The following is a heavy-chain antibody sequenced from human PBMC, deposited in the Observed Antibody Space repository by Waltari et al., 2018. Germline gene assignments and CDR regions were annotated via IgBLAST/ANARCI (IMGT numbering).Heavy chain of an antibody. CDR3: ARGLSTVTTWDY. CDR2: IYPGGYST. CDR1: GYTFTNYH. D-gene: IGHD4-4*01. Sequence: QVQLVQSGAAVRKPGASVKISCEPSGYTFTNYHIHWVRQAPGQGLEWMGMIYPGGYSTNSAQKFQGRVTVTRDTSTNTVYMELSSLTSEDTAVYYCARGLSTVTTWDYWGQGTLVTVSS. J-gene: IGHJ4*02. V-gene: IGHV1-46*01.